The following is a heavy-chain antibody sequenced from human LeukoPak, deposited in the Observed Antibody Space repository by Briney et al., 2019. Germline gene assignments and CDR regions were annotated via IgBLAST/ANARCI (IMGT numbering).Heavy chain of an antibody. J-gene: IGHJ5*02. D-gene: IGHD2-15*01. CDR2: ISNYNGDT. V-gene: IGHV1-18*01. CDR1: GYTFNSYG. CDR3: AGSGLLPSNWFDP. Sequence: ASVKVSCKASGYTFNSYGFSWVRQAPGQGLEWVGWISNYNGDTRYAQKFQGRVTMTTDTSTRTSNMELRNLGSDDTAVYYCAGSGLLPSNWFDPWGQGTLVTVSS.